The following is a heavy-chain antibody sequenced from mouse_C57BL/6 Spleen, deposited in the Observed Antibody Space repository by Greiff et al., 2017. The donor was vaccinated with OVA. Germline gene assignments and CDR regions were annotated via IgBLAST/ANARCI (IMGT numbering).Heavy chain of an antibody. CDR3: ARSFYDYDGRAYYFDY. CDR2: INPNNGGT. CDR1: GYTFTDYN. J-gene: IGHJ2*01. Sequence: SGPELVKPGASVKIPCKASGYTFTDYNMDWVKQSHGKSLEWIGDINPNNGGTIYNQKFKGKATLTVDKSSSTAYMELRSLTSEDTAVYYCARSFYDYDGRAYYFDYWGQGTTLTVSS. D-gene: IGHD2-4*01. V-gene: IGHV1-18*01.